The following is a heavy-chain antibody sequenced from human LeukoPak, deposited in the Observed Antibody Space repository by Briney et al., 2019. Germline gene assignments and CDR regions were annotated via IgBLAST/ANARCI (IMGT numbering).Heavy chain of an antibody. Sequence: SETLSLTCTVSGGSISSGSYYWGWIRQPPGKGLEWIGTIYYTGNTYYNPSLKSRVTISVDTSKNQFSLKLSSVTAADTAVYYCARSNYYDSSGYCEFDPWGQGTLVTVSS. CDR2: IYYTGNT. V-gene: IGHV4-39*07. D-gene: IGHD3-22*01. CDR3: ARSNYYDSSGYCEFDP. CDR1: GGSISSGSYY. J-gene: IGHJ5*02.